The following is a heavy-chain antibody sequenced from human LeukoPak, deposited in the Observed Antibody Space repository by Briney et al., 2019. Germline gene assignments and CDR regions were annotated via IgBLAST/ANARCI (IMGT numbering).Heavy chain of an antibody. V-gene: IGHV1-2*02. CDR2: SNPSKCCT. J-gene: IGHJ3*02. CDR1: GYTFTCHY. Sequence: SVNVSFKASGYTFTCHYMHGVRQPHGQGRDWMGLSNPSKCCTNYARKVRDRVTMTRDTSTSTAYMELSRLRSDDTAVYYRAVPYYDFTDAFDIWGQGTMVTVSS. D-gene: IGHD3-3*01. CDR3: AVPYYDFTDAFDI.